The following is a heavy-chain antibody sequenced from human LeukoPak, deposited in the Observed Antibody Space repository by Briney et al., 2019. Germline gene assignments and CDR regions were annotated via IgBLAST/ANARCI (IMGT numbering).Heavy chain of an antibody. D-gene: IGHD6-6*01. CDR1: GFTFSTYA. Sequence: GGSLRLSCAASGFTFSTYAMSWVRQAAGKGLEWVSSISSSSSYIYYADSVKGRFTISRDNAKNSLYLQMNSLRAEDTAVYYYARDRIAARLCVWGQGTLVTVSS. J-gene: IGHJ4*02. CDR2: ISSSSSYI. V-gene: IGHV3-21*01. CDR3: ARDRIAARLCV.